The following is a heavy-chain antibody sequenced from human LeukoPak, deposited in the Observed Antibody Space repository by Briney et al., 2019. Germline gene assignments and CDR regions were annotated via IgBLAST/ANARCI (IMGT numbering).Heavy chain of an antibody. CDR2: ISWDGGST. CDR3: AKDQRPGYGGGYFDY. V-gene: IGHV3-43D*03. J-gene: IGHJ4*02. D-gene: IGHD5-18*01. CDR1: GFTFEDYA. Sequence: AGGSLRLSCAASGFTFEDYAMHWGRQAPGKGLEWVSLISWDGGSTYYADSVKGRFTISRDNSKNFLYLQMNSLRAEDTALYYCAKDQRPGYGGGYFDYWGQGTLVTVSS.